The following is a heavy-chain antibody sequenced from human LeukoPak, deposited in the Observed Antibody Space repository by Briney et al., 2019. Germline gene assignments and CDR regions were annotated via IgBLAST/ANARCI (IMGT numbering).Heavy chain of an antibody. D-gene: IGHD3-9*01. CDR3: TTREYYDILTSNYMDV. J-gene: IGHJ6*03. CDR1: GFTFSDAW. V-gene: IGHV3-15*01. Sequence: GGSLRLSCAASGFTFSDAWMSWVRQAPGKGLEWVGRIKSKTDGGTTDYAAPVKGRFTISRDDSKNTLYLQMNSLKTEDTAVYYCTTREYYDILTSNYMDVWGKGTTVTVSS. CDR2: IKSKTDGGTT.